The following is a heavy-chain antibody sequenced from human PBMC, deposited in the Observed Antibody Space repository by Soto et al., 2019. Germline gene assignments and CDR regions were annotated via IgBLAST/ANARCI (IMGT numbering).Heavy chain of an antibody. CDR1: GFTFSSYA. CDR2: ISGSGGST. CDR3: ANGRGPSSGYYRALPYYFDY. Sequence: EVQLLESGGGLVQPGGSLRLSCAASGFTFSSYAMSWVRQAPGKGLEWVSAISGSGGSTYYADSVKGRFTISRDNSKNTLYLQMNSLRAEDTAVYYCANGRGPSSGYYRALPYYFDYWGQGTLVTVSS. D-gene: IGHD3-22*01. J-gene: IGHJ4*02. V-gene: IGHV3-23*01.